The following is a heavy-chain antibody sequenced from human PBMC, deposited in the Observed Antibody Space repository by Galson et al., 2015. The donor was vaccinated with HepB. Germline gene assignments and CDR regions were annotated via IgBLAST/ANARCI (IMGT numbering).Heavy chain of an antibody. CDR3: AKDEAGDYVVDAFDI. CDR1: GFTFSSYA. J-gene: IGHJ3*02. V-gene: IGHV3-23*01. D-gene: IGHD4-17*01. Sequence: SLRLSCAASGFTFSSYAMSWVRQAPGKGLEWVSAIGGSGGSTYYADSVKGRFTISRDNSKNTLYLQMNSLRAEDTAVYYCAKDEAGDYVVDAFDIWGQGTMVTVSS. CDR2: IGGSGGST.